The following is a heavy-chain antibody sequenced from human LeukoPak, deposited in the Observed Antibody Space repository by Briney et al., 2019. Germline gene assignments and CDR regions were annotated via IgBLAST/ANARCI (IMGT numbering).Heavy chain of an antibody. CDR3: ARPDTNYGAGAFDI. V-gene: IGHV4-59*08. CDR2: IYYSGST. Sequence: PSETLSLTCTVSGGSLSSYYWSWIRQPPGKGLEWIGYIYYSGSTNYNPSLKSRVTISVDTSKNQFSLKLSSVTAADTAVYYCARPDTNYGAGAFDIWGQGTMVTVSS. J-gene: IGHJ3*02. CDR1: GGSLSSYY. D-gene: IGHD4/OR15-4a*01.